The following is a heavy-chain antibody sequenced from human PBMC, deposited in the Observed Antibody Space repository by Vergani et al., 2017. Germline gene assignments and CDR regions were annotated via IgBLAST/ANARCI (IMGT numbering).Heavy chain of an antibody. CDR1: GGTFSSYA. V-gene: IGHV1-69*13. CDR3: AGRRYDIITGYYPNLFDP. CDR2: IIPIFGTA. Sequence: QVQLVQSGAEVKKPGSSVKVFCKASGGTFSSYAISWVRQAPGQGLEWMGRIIPIFGTANYAQKFQGRVTVTSDESTSTACMELSSLISEDTAVYYCAGRRYDIITGYYPNLFDPWGQGTLFTVSS. J-gene: IGHJ5*02. D-gene: IGHD3-9*01.